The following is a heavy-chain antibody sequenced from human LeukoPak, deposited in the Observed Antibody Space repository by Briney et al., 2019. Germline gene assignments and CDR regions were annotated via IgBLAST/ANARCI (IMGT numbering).Heavy chain of an antibody. CDR3: ARATQLLQAFDI. CDR2: INSDGSST. Sequence: GGSLRLSCAASGFTFSSYWMHWVRQAPGKGLVWVSRINSDGSSTSYADSVKGRFTISRDNAKNTLYLQMNSLRAEDTAVYYCARATQLLQAFDIWGQGTVVTVSS. V-gene: IGHV3-74*01. J-gene: IGHJ3*02. CDR1: GFTFSSYW. D-gene: IGHD2-2*01.